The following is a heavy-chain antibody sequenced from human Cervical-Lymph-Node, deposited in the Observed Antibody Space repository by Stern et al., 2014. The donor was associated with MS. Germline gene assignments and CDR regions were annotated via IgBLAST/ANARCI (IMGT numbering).Heavy chain of an antibody. V-gene: IGHV4-30-4*01. CDR1: GGSTSRRSYY. J-gene: IGHJ6*02. Sequence: VQLVETGPGLVKPSQTLSLTCTVSGGSTSRRSYYWSWIRQPPRRGLEWIGSIYSSGNSFYNPPLKSRLTISLDTSRIQFSLRLNSVTATDTAVYYCARGPLEGIDMKPFFYAMDVWGHGTTVTVSS. CDR2: IYSSGNS. CDR3: ARGPLEGIDMKPFFYAMDV. D-gene: IGHD1-1*01.